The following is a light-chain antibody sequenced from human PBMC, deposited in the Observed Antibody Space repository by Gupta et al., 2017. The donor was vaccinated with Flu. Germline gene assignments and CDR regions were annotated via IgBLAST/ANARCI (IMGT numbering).Light chain of an antibody. J-gene: IGKJ2*03. Sequence: PSSLSASIGHRVTITCRASQGIRNWLAWYQQKPGQPPNLLIYKASKVDSGVPSRFSGGASGAEFTLTISNGQPDDSAAYYCQQKNSSWSSFGQGTKVDIK. V-gene: IGKV1-5*03. CDR3: QQKNSSWSS. CDR2: KAS. CDR1: QGIRNW.